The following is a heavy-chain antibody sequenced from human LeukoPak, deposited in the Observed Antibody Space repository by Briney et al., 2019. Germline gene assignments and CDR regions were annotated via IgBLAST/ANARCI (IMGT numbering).Heavy chain of an antibody. J-gene: IGHJ4*02. CDR2: INPNSGVT. CDR3: ARLSTPNLYYFDY. CDR1: GYTFTGYY. D-gene: IGHD3-16*02. Sequence: ASVKVSCKASGYTFTGYYMHWVRQAPGHGLEWRGWINPNSGVTYYAQKFQGRVSMTRDTSISTAYMEVSRLRSDDSALYYCARLSTPNLYYFDYWGQGTLVTVSS. V-gene: IGHV1-2*02.